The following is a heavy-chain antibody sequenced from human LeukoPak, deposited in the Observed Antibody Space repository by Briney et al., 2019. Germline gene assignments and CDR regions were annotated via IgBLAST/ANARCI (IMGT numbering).Heavy chain of an antibody. D-gene: IGHD2-2*01. CDR2: IYYSGST. V-gene: IGHV4-59*01. J-gene: IGHJ3*02. CDR3: ARDCSSTCSDAFDI. CDR1: GGSISSYY. Sequence: SETLSLTCTVSGGSISSYYWSWIRQPPGKGLEWIGYIYYSGSTNYNPSLKSRVTISVDTSKNQFSLRLSSVTAADTAVYYCARDCSSTCSDAFDIWGQGTMVTVSS.